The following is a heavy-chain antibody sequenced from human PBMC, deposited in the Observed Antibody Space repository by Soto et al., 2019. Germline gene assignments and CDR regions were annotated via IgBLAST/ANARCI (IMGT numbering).Heavy chain of an antibody. CDR3: ARDLVATSNFFDY. CDR2: ISYDGSNK. CDR1: GFTFSSYA. D-gene: IGHD5-12*01. V-gene: IGHV3-30-3*01. Sequence: VQLLESGGGLVQPGGSLRLSCAASGFTFSSYAMSWVRQAPGKGLEWVAVISYDGSNKYYADSVKGRFTISRDNSKNTLYLQMNSLRAEDTAVYYCARDLVATSNFFDYWGQGTLVTVSS. J-gene: IGHJ4*02.